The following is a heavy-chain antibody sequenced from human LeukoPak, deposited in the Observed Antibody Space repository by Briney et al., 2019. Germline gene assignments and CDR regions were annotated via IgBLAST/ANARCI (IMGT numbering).Heavy chain of an antibody. CDR3: ARHVGYSYGASAFDI. Sequence: SETLSLTCTVSGGSISSYYWSWIRQPPGKGLEWIGYIYYSGSTNYNPSLKSRVTISVDTSKNQFSLKLSSVTAADTAVYYCARHVGYSYGASAFDIWGQGTMVTVSS. D-gene: IGHD5-18*01. V-gene: IGHV4-59*08. CDR1: GGSISSYY. CDR2: IYYSGST. J-gene: IGHJ3*02.